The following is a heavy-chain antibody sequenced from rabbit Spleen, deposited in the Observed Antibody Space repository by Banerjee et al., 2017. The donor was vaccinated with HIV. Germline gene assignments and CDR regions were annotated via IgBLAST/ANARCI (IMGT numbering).Heavy chain of an antibody. CDR3: ASDLTNIIGWNFGW. J-gene: IGHJ3*01. V-gene: IGHV1S40*01. Sequence: QSLEESGGDLVQPEGSLTLTCKASGFSFSSDYYMCWVRQAPGKGLECGACIYTGSSGSTYYANWAKGRLTISKAPSTTVTLQMTSLTVADTATYFCASDLTNIIGWNFGWWGQGTLVTVS. CDR2: IYTGSSGST. D-gene: IGHD4-1*01. CDR1: GFSFSSDYY.